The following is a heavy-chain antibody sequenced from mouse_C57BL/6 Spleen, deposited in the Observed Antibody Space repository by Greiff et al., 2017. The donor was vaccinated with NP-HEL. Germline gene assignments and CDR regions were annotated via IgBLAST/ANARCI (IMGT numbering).Heavy chain of an antibody. Sequence: VQGVESGAELVKPGASVKISCKASGYAFSSYWMNWVKQRPGKGLEWIGQIYPGDGDTNYNGKFKGKATLTADKSSSTAFMQLSSLTSEDSAVYFCARGYYYGSSLDYWGQGTTLTVSS. V-gene: IGHV1-80*01. CDR2: IYPGDGDT. J-gene: IGHJ2*01. CDR3: ARGYYYGSSLDY. CDR1: GYAFSSYW. D-gene: IGHD1-1*01.